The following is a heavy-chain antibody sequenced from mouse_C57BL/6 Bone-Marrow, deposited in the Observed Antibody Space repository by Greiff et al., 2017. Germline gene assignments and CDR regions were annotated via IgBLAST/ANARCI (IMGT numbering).Heavy chain of an antibody. J-gene: IGHJ2*01. D-gene: IGHD4-1*01. Sequence: QVQLQQPGAELVKPGASVKMSCKASGYTFTSYWITWVKQRPGQGLEWIGDIYPTSGRTNYNEKFKSKAILTVDNSSNTADMQLISLTSEDSAVFYCARSGPLGRSFDYWGQGTPLTVSS. CDR2: IYPTSGRT. V-gene: IGHV1-55*01. CDR3: ARSGPLGRSFDY. CDR1: GYTFTSYW.